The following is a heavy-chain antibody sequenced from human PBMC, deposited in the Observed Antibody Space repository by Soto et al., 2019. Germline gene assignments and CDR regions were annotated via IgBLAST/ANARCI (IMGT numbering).Heavy chain of an antibody. V-gene: IGHV4-39*07. J-gene: IGHJ5*02. Sequence: SETLSLTCTVSGGSISSSSYYWGWIRQPPGKGLEWIGSIYYSGSTYYNPSLKSRVTISVDTSNNQFSLKLTSVTAADTAVYYCARAGPDIGWFDPWGQGTLVTVSS. CDR2: IYYSGST. CDR3: ARAGPDIGWFDP. CDR1: GGSISSSSYY.